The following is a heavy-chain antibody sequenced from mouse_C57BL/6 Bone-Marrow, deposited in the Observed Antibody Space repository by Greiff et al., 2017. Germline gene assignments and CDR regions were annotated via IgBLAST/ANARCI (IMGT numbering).Heavy chain of an antibody. CDR1: GYTFTDYY. J-gene: IGHJ4*01. Sequence: EVKLQQSGPELVKPGASVKISCKASGYTFTDYYMNWVKQSHGKSLEWIGDINPNNGGTSYNQKFKGKATLTVDKSSSTAYMELRSLTSEDSAVYYCARGVMDYWGQGTSVTVSS. V-gene: IGHV1-26*01. CDR2: INPNNGGT. CDR3: ARGVMDY.